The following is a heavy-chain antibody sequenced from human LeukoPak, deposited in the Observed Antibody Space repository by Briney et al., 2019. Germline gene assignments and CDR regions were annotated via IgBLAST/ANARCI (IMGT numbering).Heavy chain of an antibody. CDR2: ISGSGGST. Sequence: GGSLRLSCAASGFTFSSYGMSWVRQAPGKGLEWVSAISGSGGSTYYADSAKGRFTISRDNSKNTLYLQMNSLRAEDTAVYYCAKDPTSMVRGVTFDYWGQGTLVTVSS. CDR1: GFTFSSYG. CDR3: AKDPTSMVRGVTFDY. V-gene: IGHV3-23*01. J-gene: IGHJ4*02. D-gene: IGHD3-10*01.